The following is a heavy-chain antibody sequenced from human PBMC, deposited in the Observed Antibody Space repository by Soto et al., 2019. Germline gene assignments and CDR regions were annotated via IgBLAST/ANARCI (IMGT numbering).Heavy chain of an antibody. J-gene: IGHJ4*02. CDR3: ARDREASYIWGSYRFTVSPSDPSEGDY. CDR1: GFTFSSYS. CDR2: ISSSSSYI. Sequence: GGSLRLSCAASGFTFSSYSMNWVRQAPGKGLEWVSSISSSSSYIYYADSVKGRFTISRDNAKNSLYLQMNSLRAEDTAVYYCARDREASYIWGSYRFTVSPSDPSEGDYWGQGTLVTVSS. D-gene: IGHD3-16*02. V-gene: IGHV3-21*01.